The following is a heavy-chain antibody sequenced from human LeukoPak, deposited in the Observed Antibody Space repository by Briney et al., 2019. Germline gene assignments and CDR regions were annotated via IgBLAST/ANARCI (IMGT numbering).Heavy chain of an antibody. CDR1: GFTFGTYA. J-gene: IGHJ4*02. Sequence: GGSLRLSCAASGFTFGTYAMNWVRQAPGKGLEWVSGILASGSTTYYADSVKGRFTISRDNSKNTLYLQKNSLRAEDTAIYYCAKDRVPDGRWNFDFWGQGTLVTVSS. D-gene: IGHD1-1*01. CDR3: AKDRVPDGRWNFDF. V-gene: IGHV3-23*01. CDR2: ILASGSTT.